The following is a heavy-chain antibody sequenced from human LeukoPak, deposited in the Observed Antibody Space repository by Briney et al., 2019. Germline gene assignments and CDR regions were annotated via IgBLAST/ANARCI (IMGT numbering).Heavy chain of an antibody. V-gene: IGHV4-34*01. CDR1: GGSFSGYY. CDR3: ARHQDLGYPSWFDP. Sequence: ASETLSLTCAVYGGSFSGYYWSWIRQPPGKGLEWIGEINHSGSTNYNPSLKSRVTISVDTSKNQFSLKLSSVTAADTAVYYCARHQDLGYPSWFDPWGQGTLVTVSS. CDR2: INHSGST. D-gene: IGHD3-16*02. J-gene: IGHJ5*02.